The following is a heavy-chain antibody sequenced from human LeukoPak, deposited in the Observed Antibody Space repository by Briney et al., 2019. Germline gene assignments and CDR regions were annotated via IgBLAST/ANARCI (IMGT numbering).Heavy chain of an antibody. CDR2: ISGSGGST. V-gene: IGHV3-23*01. CDR1: GFTFSNAW. CDR3: AKAKITPPAALFDY. Sequence: GGSLRLSCAASGFTFSNAWMSWVRQAPGKGLEWVSGISGSGGSTYYADSVKGRFTISRDNSKNTLYLQMNSLRAEDTAVYYCAKAKITPPAALFDYWGQGTLVTVSS. D-gene: IGHD6-6*01. J-gene: IGHJ4*02.